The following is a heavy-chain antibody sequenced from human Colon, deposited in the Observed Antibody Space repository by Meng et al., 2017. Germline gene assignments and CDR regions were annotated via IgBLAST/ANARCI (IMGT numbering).Heavy chain of an antibody. CDR1: GGSITSSDW. J-gene: IGHJ5*02. V-gene: IGHV4-4*02. CDR2: TYQNGRP. Sequence: QLKGSCPGLVKPSGTLSLTCIVSGGSITSSDWWSWVRQTPGKGLEWIGETYQNGRPNYNPSLKSRVTISVDKSKNQFSLNMTSVTAADTAVYYCAREVVVAGTRNWLDPWGQGILVTVSS. D-gene: IGHD6-19*01. CDR3: AREVVVAGTRNWLDP.